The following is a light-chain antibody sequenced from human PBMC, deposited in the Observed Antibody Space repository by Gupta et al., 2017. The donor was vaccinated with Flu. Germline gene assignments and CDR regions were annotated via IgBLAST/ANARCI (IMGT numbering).Light chain of an antibody. V-gene: IGKV3-20*01. CDR1: QSVSSAY. Sequence: GTLSLPPGERATLSCRASQSVSSAYIAWYPQTPGQAPRLLIYGASGRATDIPDRFSGSGSGTDFTLTISRLEPEDFAVYYCQQYVSSPWTFGQGTKVEIK. CDR2: GAS. CDR3: QQYVSSPWT. J-gene: IGKJ1*01.